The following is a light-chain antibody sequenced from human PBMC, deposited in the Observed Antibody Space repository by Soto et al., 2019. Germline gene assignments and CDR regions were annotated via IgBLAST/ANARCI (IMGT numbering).Light chain of an antibody. J-gene: IGKJ3*01. V-gene: IGKV1-5*01. Sequence: DIQMTQSPSTLSASVGDSVTITCRASQSISSWLAWYQQKPGKAPKLLIYDASSLESGVPSRFSCSGSGTEFTLTISSLQPDDFATYYCQQYNSYSTFGPGTKVDIK. CDR2: DAS. CDR3: QQYNSYST. CDR1: QSISSW.